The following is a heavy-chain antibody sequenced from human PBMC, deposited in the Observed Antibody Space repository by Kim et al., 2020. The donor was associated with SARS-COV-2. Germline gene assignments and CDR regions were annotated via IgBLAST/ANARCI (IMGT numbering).Heavy chain of an antibody. Sequence: GGSLRLSCAASGFTFSSYAMHWVRQAPGKGLEWVAVISYDGSNKYYADSVKGRFTISRDNSKNTLYLQMNSLRAEDTAVYYCARDRRILTGYPQLSYGMDVWGQGTTVTVSS. CDR1: GFTFSSYA. CDR3: ARDRRILTGYPQLSYGMDV. CDR2: ISYDGSNK. J-gene: IGHJ6*02. V-gene: IGHV3-30*04. D-gene: IGHD3-9*01.